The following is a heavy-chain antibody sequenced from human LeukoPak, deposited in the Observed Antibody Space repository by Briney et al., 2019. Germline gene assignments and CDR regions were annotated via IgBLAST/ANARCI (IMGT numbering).Heavy chain of an antibody. V-gene: IGHV3-9*01. CDR1: GFSLDDYA. J-gene: IGHJ3*02. Sequence: GRSLRLSCVGSGFSLDDYAMHWVRQVPGKGLEWVSSISWDSSNAAYADSVEGRFTISRDNAKNSLYLQMNSLRPEDTAFYYCIKDMGFDLLKDAFHIWGQGTLVTVSS. D-gene: IGHD3-9*01. CDR3: IKDMGFDLLKDAFHI. CDR2: ISWDSSNA.